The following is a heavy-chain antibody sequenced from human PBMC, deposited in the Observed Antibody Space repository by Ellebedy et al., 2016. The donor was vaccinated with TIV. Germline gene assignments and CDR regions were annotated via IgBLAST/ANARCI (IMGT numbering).Heavy chain of an antibody. CDR2: ISSGSSSI. J-gene: IGHJ6*02. CDR1: GFTFSLYS. V-gene: IGHV3-48*01. Sequence: GESLKISCAASGFTFSLYSMNWVRQAPGKGLEWISYISSGSSSIYYADSVKSRFTITRDNDKNLLYLQMSSLRVEDTAVYYCARDFRQWLAQGDALDVWGQGTTVTVSS. D-gene: IGHD6-19*01. CDR3: ARDFRQWLAQGDALDV.